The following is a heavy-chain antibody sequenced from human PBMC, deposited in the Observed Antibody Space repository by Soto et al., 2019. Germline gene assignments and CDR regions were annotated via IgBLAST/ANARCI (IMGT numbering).Heavy chain of an antibody. CDR2: INPKSGGT. CDR1: GYSFTDYH. D-gene: IGHD2-8*01. V-gene: IGHV1-2*04. Sequence: ASVKVSCKASGYSFTDYHIHWVRQAPGQGLEWLGRINPKSGGTSTAQKLQGWVTMTTDTSISTASMELTRLTSDDTAIYYCARGDSTDCSNGVCSFFYNHDMDVWGQGTTVTVSS. CDR3: ARGDSTDCSNGVCSFFYNHDMDV. J-gene: IGHJ6*02.